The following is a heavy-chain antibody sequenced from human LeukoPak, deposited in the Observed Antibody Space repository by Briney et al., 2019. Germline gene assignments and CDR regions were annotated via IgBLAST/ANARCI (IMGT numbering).Heavy chain of an antibody. J-gene: IGHJ4*02. CDR2: IRYDGSNK. D-gene: IGHD5-24*01. CDR3: AKDDAWLQYND. V-gene: IGHV3-30*02. CDR1: GFSFRNYW. Sequence: GSLRLSCATSGFSFRNYWMSWVRQAPGKGLEWVAFIRYDGSNKYYADSVKGRFTISRDNSKNTLYLQINSLRDEDTAVYYCAKDDAWLQYNDWGQGTLVTVSS.